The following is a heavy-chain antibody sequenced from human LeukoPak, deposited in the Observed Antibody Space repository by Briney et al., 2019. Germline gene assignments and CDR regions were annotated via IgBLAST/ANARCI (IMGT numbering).Heavy chain of an antibody. V-gene: IGHV3-30*18. Sequence: GRSLRLSCAASGFTFSSYGMHWVRQAPGKGLEWVAVISYDGSNKYYADSVKGRFTISRDNSKNTLYLQMNSLRAEDTAVYYCTKDLVRGVRTGSLFDYWGQGTLVTLSS. CDR3: TKDLVRGVRTGSLFDY. D-gene: IGHD3-10*01. CDR2: ISYDGSNK. J-gene: IGHJ4*02. CDR1: GFTFSSYG.